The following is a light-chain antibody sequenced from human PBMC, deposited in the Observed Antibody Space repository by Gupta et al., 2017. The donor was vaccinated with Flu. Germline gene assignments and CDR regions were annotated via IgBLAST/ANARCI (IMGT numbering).Light chain of an antibody. Sequence: GTSSDVGSYNLVSWYQQHPGKAPKLMIYEGSKRPSGVSNRFSGSKSGNTASLTISGLQAEDEADYYCCSYAGSHWVFGGGTKLTVL. CDR1: SSDVGSYNL. CDR2: EGS. CDR3: CSYAGSHWV. J-gene: IGLJ3*02. V-gene: IGLV2-23*01.